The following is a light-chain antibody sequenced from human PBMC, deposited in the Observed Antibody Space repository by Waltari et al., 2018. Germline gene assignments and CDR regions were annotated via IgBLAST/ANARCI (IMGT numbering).Light chain of an antibody. CDR3: SSYTSSGTVI. CDR1: GSDVVSYVY. CDR2: AFS. J-gene: IGLJ2*01. Sequence: QSALTQPASVSGSPGQSITISCTGTGSDVVSYVYVSWYQQHPGKGPKPMIFAFSNRPSGVSNRLSCSKSGNTASLTISGLQAEDEADYYCSSYTSSGTVIFGGGTKLTVL. V-gene: IGLV2-14*03.